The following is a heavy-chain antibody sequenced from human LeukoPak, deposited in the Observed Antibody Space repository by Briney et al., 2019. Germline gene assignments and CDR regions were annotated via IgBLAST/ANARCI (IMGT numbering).Heavy chain of an antibody. J-gene: IGHJ5*02. V-gene: IGHV3-30*18. CDR1: GFTFSSYG. Sequence: GGSLRLSCAASGFTFSSYGMHWVRQAPGKGLEWVPVISYDGSNKYYADSVKGRFTISRDNSKNTLYLQMNSLRAEDTAVYYCAKDRVAAAGTGGNWFDPWGQGTLVTVSS. CDR2: ISYDGSNK. D-gene: IGHD6-13*01. CDR3: AKDRVAAAGTGGNWFDP.